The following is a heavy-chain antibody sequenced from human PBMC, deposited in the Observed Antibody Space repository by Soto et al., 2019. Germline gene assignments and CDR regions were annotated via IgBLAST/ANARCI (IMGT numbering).Heavy chain of an antibody. J-gene: IGHJ6*02. CDR2: IYYTGDT. D-gene: IGHD3-22*01. V-gene: IGHV4-39*01. CDR3: ARHKELLLASLSYGLDL. Sequence: ETLSLTSTFSGDCVSSSRYYWGWILQPPWKGLEWIGSIYYTGDTFFNPSLKSRVTFSVDPSKNQFSLKLTSLTAADTAVYFCARHKELLLASLSYGLDLWGQGTTVTVSS. CDR1: GDCVSSSRYY.